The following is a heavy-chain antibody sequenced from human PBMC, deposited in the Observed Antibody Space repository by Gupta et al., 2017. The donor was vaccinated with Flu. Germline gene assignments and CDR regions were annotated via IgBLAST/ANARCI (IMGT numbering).Heavy chain of an antibody. Sequence: QVQLVESGGGLVKPGGSLRLSCAASGFTFSDYYMSWIRQAPGKGLEWVSYISSSSSYTNYADSVKGRFTISRDNAKNSLYLQMNSLRAEDTAVYYCARDREHGGYCSGGSCYWGDWGYWGQGTLVTVSS. V-gene: IGHV3-11*05. CDR1: GFTFSDYY. CDR2: ISSSSSYT. D-gene: IGHD2-15*01. J-gene: IGHJ4*02. CDR3: ARDREHGGYCSGGSCYWGDWGY.